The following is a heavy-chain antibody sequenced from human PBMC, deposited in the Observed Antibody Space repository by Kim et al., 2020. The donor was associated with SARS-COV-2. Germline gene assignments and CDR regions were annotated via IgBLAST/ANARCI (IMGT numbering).Heavy chain of an antibody. CDR1: GGSFSGYY. V-gene: IGHV4-34*01. J-gene: IGHJ6*01. CDR2: INHSGST. CDR3: ARAIYGSGSYPFVRGAYY. D-gene: IGHD3-10*01. Sequence: SETLSLTCAVYGGSFSGYYWSWIRQPPGKGLEWIGEINHSGSTNYNPSLKSRVTISVDTSKNQFSLKLSSVTAADTAVYYCARAIYGSGSYPFVRGAYY.